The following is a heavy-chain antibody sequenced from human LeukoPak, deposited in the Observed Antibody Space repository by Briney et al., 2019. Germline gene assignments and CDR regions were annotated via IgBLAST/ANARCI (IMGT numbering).Heavy chain of an antibody. D-gene: IGHD3-10*01. Sequence: GGSLRLSCAASGFTFSSYSMNWVRQAPGKGLEWVSSISSSSSYIYYADSVKGRFTISRDTFKNTVYLQMNSLRAEDTAVYYCASWPGVWYGEDSWGQGTLVTVSS. J-gene: IGHJ4*02. CDR2: ISSSSSYI. CDR3: ASWPGVWYGEDS. CDR1: GFTFSSYS. V-gene: IGHV3-21*04.